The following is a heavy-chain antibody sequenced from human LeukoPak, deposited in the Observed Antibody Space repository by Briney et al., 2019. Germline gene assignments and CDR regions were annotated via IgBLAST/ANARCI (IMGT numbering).Heavy chain of an antibody. CDR2: MNPNSGNT. D-gene: IGHD3-3*01. V-gene: IGHV1-8*01. Sequence: ASVKVSCKASGYTFTSYDINWVRQATGQGLEWMGWMNPNSGNTGYAQKFQGRVTMTRNTSISTAYMELSSLRSEDTAVYYCARDLETIFRPWNWFDPWGQGTLVTVSS. CDR3: ARDLETIFRPWNWFDP. CDR1: GYTFTSYD. J-gene: IGHJ5*02.